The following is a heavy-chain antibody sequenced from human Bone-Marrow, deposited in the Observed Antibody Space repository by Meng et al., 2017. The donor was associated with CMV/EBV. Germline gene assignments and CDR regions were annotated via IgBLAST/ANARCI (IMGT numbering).Heavy chain of an antibody. V-gene: IGHV3-11*04. CDR2: ITSSGTTI. CDR3: ARVVTRVRGVITPNFDY. Sequence: GGSLRLSCAASGFIISDYYTSWIRQAPGKGLEWLSYITSSGTTIFYADSVKGRFTLSRDDATNSLYLQINSLRAEDTAVYYCARVVTRVRGVITPNFDYWGQGSLVTVSS. CDR1: GFIISDYY. J-gene: IGHJ4*02. D-gene: IGHD3-10*01.